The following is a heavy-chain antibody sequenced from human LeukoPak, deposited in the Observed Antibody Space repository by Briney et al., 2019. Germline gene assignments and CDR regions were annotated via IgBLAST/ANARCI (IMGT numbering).Heavy chain of an antibody. Sequence: ASVKVSCKVSGYTLTELSMHWVRQAPGKGLEWMGGFDPEDGETIYAQKFQGRVTMTEDTSTDTAYMELSSLRSEDTAVYYCARGWEGGYYYYYYMDVWGKGTTVTISS. V-gene: IGHV1-24*01. CDR2: FDPEDGET. J-gene: IGHJ6*03. CDR1: GYTLTELS. CDR3: ARGWEGGYYYYYYMDV. D-gene: IGHD6-19*01.